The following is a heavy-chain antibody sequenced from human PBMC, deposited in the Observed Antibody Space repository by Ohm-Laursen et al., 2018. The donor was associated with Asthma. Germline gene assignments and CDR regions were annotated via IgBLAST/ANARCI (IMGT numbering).Heavy chain of an antibody. CDR1: GFTFSSYS. Sequence: SLRLSCAASGFTFSSYSMNWVRQAPGKGLEWVAVISYDGSNKYYADSVKGRFTISRDNAKNSLYLQMNNLRAEDAAIYYCAREWGGMDVWGQGTTVTVSS. J-gene: IGHJ6*02. V-gene: IGHV3-30*03. CDR3: AREWGGMDV. CDR2: ISYDGSNK. D-gene: IGHD3-16*01.